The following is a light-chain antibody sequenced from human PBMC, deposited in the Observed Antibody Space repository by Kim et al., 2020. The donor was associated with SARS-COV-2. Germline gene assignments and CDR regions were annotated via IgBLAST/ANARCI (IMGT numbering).Light chain of an antibody. J-gene: IGLJ3*02. CDR3: AAWDDSLSGSWV. CDR1: SSNIGSNY. Sequence: QRVTNSCSGSSSNIGSNYVYWYQQLPGTAPKLLIYRNNQRPSGVPDRFSGSKSGTSASLAISGLRSEDEADYYCAAWDDSLSGSWVFGGGTQLTVL. V-gene: IGLV1-47*01. CDR2: RNN.